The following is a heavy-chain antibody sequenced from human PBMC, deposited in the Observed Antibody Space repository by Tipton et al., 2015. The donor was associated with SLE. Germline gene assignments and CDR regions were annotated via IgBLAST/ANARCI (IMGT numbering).Heavy chain of an antibody. Sequence: TLSLTCTVSGGSISSHSWSWIRQPPGKGLGWIGFIYYSGSTNYNPSLKSRVTISVDTSKNQFSLKLSSVTAADTAVYYCARDHRIAAADRGGAFDIWGQGTMVTVSS. CDR3: ARDHRIAAADRGGAFDI. V-gene: IGHV4-59*11. J-gene: IGHJ3*02. D-gene: IGHD6-13*01. CDR1: GGSISSHS. CDR2: IYYSGST.